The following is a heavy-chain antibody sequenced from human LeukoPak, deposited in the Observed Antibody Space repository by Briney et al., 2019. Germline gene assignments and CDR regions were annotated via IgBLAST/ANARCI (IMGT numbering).Heavy chain of an antibody. J-gene: IGHJ4*02. CDR2: MNLNSGNT. Sequence: ASVKVSCKASGYTFTSYDINWVRQATGQGLEWMGWMNLNSGNTGYAQKFQGRVTMTRNTSISTAYMELSSLRSEDTAVYYCARAGYSGYDPDYWGQGTLVTVSS. V-gene: IGHV1-8*01. D-gene: IGHD5-12*01. CDR3: ARAGYSGYDPDY. CDR1: GYTFTSYD.